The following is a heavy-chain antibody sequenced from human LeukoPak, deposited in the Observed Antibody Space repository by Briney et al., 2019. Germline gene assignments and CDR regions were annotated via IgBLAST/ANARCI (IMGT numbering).Heavy chain of an antibody. CDR3: ARVDTAMAGDY. V-gene: IGHV4-61*01. CDR2: IYYSGST. CDR1: GVSVSSGRYY. J-gene: IGHJ4*02. Sequence: PSETLSLTCTVSGVSVSSGRYYWRWIRQPPGKGLEWIGYIYYSGSTNYNPSLKRRVTISVDTSKNQFSLKLSSVTAADTAVYYCARVDTAMAGDYWGEGTLVTVSS. D-gene: IGHD5-18*01.